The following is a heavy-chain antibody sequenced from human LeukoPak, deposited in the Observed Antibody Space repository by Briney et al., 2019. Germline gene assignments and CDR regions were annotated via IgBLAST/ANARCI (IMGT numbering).Heavy chain of an antibody. CDR2: IYYSGST. J-gene: IGHJ4*02. V-gene: IGHV4-39*07. CDR1: GGSLSSSSYY. D-gene: IGHD6-13*01. Sequence: SETLSLTCTVSGGSLSSSSYYWGWIRQPPGKGLEWIGSIYYSGSTYYNPSLKSRVTISVDTSKNQFSLKLSSVTAADTAVYYCARDPIAAAGTGPAYWGQGTLVTVSS. CDR3: ARDPIAAAGTGPAY.